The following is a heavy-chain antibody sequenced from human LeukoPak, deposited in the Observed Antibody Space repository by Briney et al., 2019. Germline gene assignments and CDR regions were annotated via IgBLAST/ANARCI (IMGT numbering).Heavy chain of an antibody. D-gene: IGHD1-7*01. Sequence: PGGSLRLSCAASGCSLSRFGMHWVRQAPGKGLEWVAVMSSDGSNEFYADSVKGRFSISRDNSKNTLYLQMNSLRAEDTAVYYCARDRNNWNYWVWFDPWGQGTLVTVSS. CDR2: MSSDGSNE. V-gene: IGHV3-30*03. CDR3: ARDRNNWNYWVWFDP. J-gene: IGHJ5*02. CDR1: GCSLSRFG.